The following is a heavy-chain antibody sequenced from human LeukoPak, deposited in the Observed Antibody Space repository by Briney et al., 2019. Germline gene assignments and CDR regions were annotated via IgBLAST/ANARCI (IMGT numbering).Heavy chain of an antibody. J-gene: IGHJ4*02. CDR2: INHRGST. D-gene: IGHD3-22*01. CDR3: ARLSGYDSSGDGLDY. CDR1: GGSFNSYY. Sequence: SETLSLTCAVYGGSFNSYYWSWIRQPPGKGLEWIGEINHRGSTNYNPSLKSRVTISVDTSKNQFSLKLSSVTAADTAVYYCARLSGYDSSGDGLDYWGQGTLVTVSS. V-gene: IGHV4-34*01.